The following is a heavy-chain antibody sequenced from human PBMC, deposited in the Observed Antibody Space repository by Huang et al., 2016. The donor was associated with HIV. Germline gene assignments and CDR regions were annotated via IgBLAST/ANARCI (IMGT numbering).Heavy chain of an antibody. CDR1: GFTFSNAW. D-gene: IGHD6-19*01. J-gene: IGHJ3*02. CDR2: IKSKTDGVKT. Sequence: EVQLVESGGGLVKPGGSLRLSCAASGFTFSNAWMSWVSQAPGKGLEWVGRIKSKTDGVKTDYAAPVKGRFTISRDDSKNTLYLQMNSLKTEDTAVYYCTTESESSGWTMDHDAFDIWGQGTMVTVSS. V-gene: IGHV3-15*01. CDR3: TTESESSGWTMDHDAFDI.